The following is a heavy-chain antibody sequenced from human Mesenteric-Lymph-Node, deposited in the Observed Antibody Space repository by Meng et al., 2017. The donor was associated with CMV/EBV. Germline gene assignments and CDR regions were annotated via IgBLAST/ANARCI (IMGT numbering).Heavy chain of an antibody. CDR2: INHSGST. J-gene: IGHJ4*02. CDR1: GGSFSGYY. D-gene: IGHD4-23*01. CDR3: ARHQRWLKSEGGFNY. Sequence: QGQLRRWGDGLLTPSETLSLTCAVYGGSFSGYYWSWIRQPPGKGLEWIGEINHSGSTNYNPSLKSRVTISVDTSKNQFSLKLSSVTAADTAVYYCARHQRWLKSEGGFNYWGQGTLVTVSS. V-gene: IGHV4-34*01.